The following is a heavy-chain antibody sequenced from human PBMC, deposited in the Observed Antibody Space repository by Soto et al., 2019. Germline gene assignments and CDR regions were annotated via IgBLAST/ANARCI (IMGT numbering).Heavy chain of an antibody. CDR3: VRDTIFGVVIISDY. D-gene: IGHD3-3*01. CDR1: GYTFTSYG. Sequence: GASVKVSCKASGYTFTSYGISWVRQAPGQGLEWMGWISAYNGNTNYAQKLQGRVTMTTDTSTSTAYMELRSLRSDDTAVYYCVRDTIFGVVIISDYWGQGTLVTVSS. CDR2: ISAYNGNT. J-gene: IGHJ4*02. V-gene: IGHV1-18*01.